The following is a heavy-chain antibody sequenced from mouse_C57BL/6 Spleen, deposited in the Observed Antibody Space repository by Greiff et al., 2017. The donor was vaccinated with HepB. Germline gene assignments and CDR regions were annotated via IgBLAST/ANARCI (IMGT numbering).Heavy chain of an antibody. J-gene: IGHJ2*01. V-gene: IGHV1-81*01. D-gene: IGHD1-1*01. Sequence: QVQLKESGAELARPGASVKLSCKASGYTFTSYGISWVKQRTGQGLEWIGEIYPRSGNTYYNEKFKGKATLTADKSSSTAYMELRSLTSEDSAVYFCARLYYGSSYYFDYWGQGTTLTVSS. CDR1: GYTFTSYG. CDR3: ARLYYGSSYYFDY. CDR2: IYPRSGNT.